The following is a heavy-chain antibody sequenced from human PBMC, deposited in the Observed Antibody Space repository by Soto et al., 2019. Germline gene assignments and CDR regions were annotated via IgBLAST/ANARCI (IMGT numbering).Heavy chain of an antibody. CDR2: IYYTGSI. CDR1: GGSISTYY. CDR3: SREGAFGDTP. V-gene: IGHV4-59*01. J-gene: IGHJ5*02. Sequence: VQLQESGPGLLKPSETLSLTCTVSGGSISTYYWSWIRQPPGKGLEWIASIYYTGSINYNPSLKSRVTMSVDTSKTQFSLRLSSVTAADTAVYYCSREGAFGDTPWGQGTLVTVSS. D-gene: IGHD4-17*01.